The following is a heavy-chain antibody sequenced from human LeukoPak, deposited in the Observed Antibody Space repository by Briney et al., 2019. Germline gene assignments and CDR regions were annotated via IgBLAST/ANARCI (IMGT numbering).Heavy chain of an antibody. CDR1: GFTSTIYA. CDR2: ISGSGGST. CDR3: AKVGNPAHKIGSLGAFDY. J-gene: IGHJ4*02. V-gene: IGHV3-23*01. D-gene: IGHD7-27*01. Sequence: GGSLRPSCAASGFTSTIYAMSWVRHAPGKGLEWVSAISGSGGSTYYADSVKGRFTIYRNNSKNTLYLQMHRLGAAATALYYCAKVGNPAHKIGSLGAFDYCGQGGLVTDS.